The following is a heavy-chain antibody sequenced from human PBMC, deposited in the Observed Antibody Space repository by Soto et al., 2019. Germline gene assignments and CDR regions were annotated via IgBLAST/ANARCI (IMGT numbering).Heavy chain of an antibody. Sequence: ASVKVSCKASGYTFTSYGISWVRQAPGQGLEWMGWISAYNGNTNYAQKLQGRVTMTTDASTSTAYMELRSLRSDDTAVYYCAITSTLGNYFDYWGQGTLVTVSS. CDR3: AITSTLGNYFDY. D-gene: IGHD1-20*01. V-gene: IGHV1-18*04. CDR1: GYTFTSYG. J-gene: IGHJ4*02. CDR2: ISAYNGNT.